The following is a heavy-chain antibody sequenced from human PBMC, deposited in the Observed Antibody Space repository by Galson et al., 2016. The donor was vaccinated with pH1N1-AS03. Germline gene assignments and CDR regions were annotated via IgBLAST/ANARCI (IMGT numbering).Heavy chain of an antibody. V-gene: IGHV4-31*03. CDR3: ARGYDYSAYYFRM. CDR1: GGSVSSGLYY. D-gene: IGHD3-22*01. Sequence: TLSLTCTVSGGSVSSGLYYWSWIRQHPGKGLEWIGYIYNSGNSYFNPSLKSRLSMSVDTSKNHFSLNLTSATAADTAVYYCARGYDYSAYYFRMWGQGTLVTVSS. J-gene: IGHJ4*02. CDR2: IYNSGNS.